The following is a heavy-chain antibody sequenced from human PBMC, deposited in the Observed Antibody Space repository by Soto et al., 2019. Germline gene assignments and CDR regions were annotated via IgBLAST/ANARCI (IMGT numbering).Heavy chain of an antibody. CDR3: ARGRRDTAMVTKYYYYCMEV. V-gene: IGHV4-34*01. Sequence: ETLSLTCAVYGVSFSGYYWSWILQPPGKGPEWIGESNQSGSTNYNPSLKSRVTISVDTSKNQFSLKLSSVTAADTAVYYCARGRRDTAMVTKYYYYCMEVWGQGTTVTVSS. CDR1: GVSFSGYY. CDR2: SNQSGST. J-gene: IGHJ6*02. D-gene: IGHD5-18*01.